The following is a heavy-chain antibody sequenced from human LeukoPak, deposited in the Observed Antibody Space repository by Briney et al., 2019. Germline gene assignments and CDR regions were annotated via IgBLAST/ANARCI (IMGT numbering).Heavy chain of an antibody. CDR1: GGSISSYY. J-gene: IGHJ3*02. CDR2: IYYSGST. V-gene: IGHV4-59*01. CDR3: ARESRRLVRGAFDI. D-gene: IGHD3-10*01. Sequence: SETLSLTCTVSGGSISSYYWSWIRQPPGKGLEWIGYIYYSGSTNYNPSLKSRVTISVDTSKNQFSLKLSSVTAADTAAYYCARESRRLVRGAFDIWGQGTMVTVSS.